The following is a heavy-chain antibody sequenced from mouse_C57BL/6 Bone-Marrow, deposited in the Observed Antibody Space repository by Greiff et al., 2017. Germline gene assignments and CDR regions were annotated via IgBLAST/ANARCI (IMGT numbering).Heavy chain of an antibody. J-gene: IGHJ2*01. CDR2: GQGLEWDG. CDR1: YTFSRRVH. V-gene: IGHV1-87*01. CDR3: SEDSAVYYCAWLRD. Sequence: QVQLQQSGPELARPWASVKISCPAFYTFSRRVHFAIRVTNYWMLWVKQRPGQGLEWDGATYLGHVVTLLTQMFQGKATLTADTASSTAYMQLSSLTSEDSAVYYCAWLRDWGQGTTRTVSS.